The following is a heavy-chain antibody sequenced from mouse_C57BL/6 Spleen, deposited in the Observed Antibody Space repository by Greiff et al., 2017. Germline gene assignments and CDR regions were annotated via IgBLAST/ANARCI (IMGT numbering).Heavy chain of an antibody. CDR3: ARASSSYGNSYWYFDV. CDR2: INPNYGST. CDR1: GYSFTDYN. V-gene: IGHV1-39*01. D-gene: IGHD1-1*01. Sequence: VHVQQSGPELVKPGASVKISCKASGYSFTDYNMNWVKQSNGKGLEWIGVINPNYGSTSYNQKFKGKATLTVDQSSSTAYMQLNSLTSEDSAVYCYARASSSYGNSYWYFDVWGTGTTVTVSS. J-gene: IGHJ1*03.